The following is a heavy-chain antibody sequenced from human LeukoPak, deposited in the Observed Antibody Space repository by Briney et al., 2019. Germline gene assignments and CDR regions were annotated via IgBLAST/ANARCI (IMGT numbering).Heavy chain of an antibody. Sequence: SETLSLTCTVSSGSISSYYWSWIRQPPGKGLEWIGYVHYSGSTNYNPSLKSRVTISVDTPKNQFSLKLSSVTAADTAVYYCARGYITMVRGVIPTPQYYFDYWGQGTLVTVSS. CDR3: ARGYITMVRGVIPTPQYYFDY. D-gene: IGHD3-10*01. J-gene: IGHJ4*02. V-gene: IGHV4-59*12. CDR2: VHYSGST. CDR1: SGSISSYY.